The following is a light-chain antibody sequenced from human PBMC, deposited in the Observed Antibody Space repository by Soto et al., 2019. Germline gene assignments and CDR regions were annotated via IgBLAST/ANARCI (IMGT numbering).Light chain of an antibody. J-gene: IGLJ1*01. CDR3: SSYTSSNTAV. CDR2: DVS. Sequence: QSALTQPASVSGSPGHSITISCTGTSSDVGGYNSVSWYQQHPGKAPKLMIYDVSNRPSGVSNRFSGSKSGNTASLAISGLQADDEADYYCSSYTSSNTAVFGTGTELTVL. CDR1: SSDVGGYNS. V-gene: IGLV2-14*01.